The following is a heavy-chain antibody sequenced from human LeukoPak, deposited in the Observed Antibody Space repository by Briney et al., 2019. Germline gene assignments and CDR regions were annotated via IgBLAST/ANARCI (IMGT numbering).Heavy chain of an antibody. J-gene: IGHJ4*02. Sequence: PSETLSLTCTVSRGSINNSSYYWNWIRQPPGNGLEWFGSIYYSGSTNYNPSLQSRVTVSVDVSKNHFSLKLSSVTAADTAVYYCARRVTTFGVDHGLDWGQGTLVTVSS. CDR3: ARRVTTFGVDHGLD. CDR1: RGSINNSSYY. D-gene: IGHD3-3*01. V-gene: IGHV4-39*01. CDR2: IYYSGST.